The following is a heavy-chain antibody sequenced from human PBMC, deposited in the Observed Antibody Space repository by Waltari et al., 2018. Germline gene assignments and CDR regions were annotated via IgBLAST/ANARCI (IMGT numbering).Heavy chain of an antibody. CDR1: GYSISSGYY. Sequence: QVQLQESGPGLVKPSETLSLTCTVSGYSISSGYYWGWIRQPPGKGLEWIGSIYHSGSTYYNPSHKSRVTISVDTSKNQFSLKLSSVTAADTAVYYCARGKSGSWYYMDVWGKGTTVTISS. J-gene: IGHJ6*03. CDR2: IYHSGST. CDR3: ARGKSGSWYYMDV. V-gene: IGHV4-38-2*02. D-gene: IGHD6-13*01.